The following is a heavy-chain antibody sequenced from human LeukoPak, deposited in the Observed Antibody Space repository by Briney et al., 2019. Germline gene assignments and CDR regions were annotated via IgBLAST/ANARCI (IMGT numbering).Heavy chain of an antibody. J-gene: IGHJ3*02. D-gene: IGHD3-22*01. CDR2: ISSSGSLI. Sequence: GGSLRLACAASGFTFSSYEMNWVRQAPGKGLEWVSYISSSGSLIYYADSVKGRFTISRDNAKNSLYPQMNSLRDEDTAVYYCARVCRDSSGYGAFDIWGQGTMVTVSS. CDR1: GFTFSSYE. CDR3: ARVCRDSSGYGAFDI. V-gene: IGHV3-48*03.